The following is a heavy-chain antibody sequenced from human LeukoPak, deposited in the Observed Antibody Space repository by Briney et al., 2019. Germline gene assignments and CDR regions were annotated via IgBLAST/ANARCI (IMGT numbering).Heavy chain of an antibody. D-gene: IGHD3-3*01. CDR1: GFTFSGSA. V-gene: IGHV3-73*01. J-gene: IGHJ4*02. CDR3: TSLPITIFGVVNY. Sequence: PGGSLRLSCAASGFTFSGSAMHWVRQASGKGLEWVGRIRSKANSYATAYAASVKGRFTISRDDSKNTAYLQMNSLKTEDTAVYYCTSLPITIFGVVNYWGQGTLVTVSS. CDR2: IRSKANSYAT.